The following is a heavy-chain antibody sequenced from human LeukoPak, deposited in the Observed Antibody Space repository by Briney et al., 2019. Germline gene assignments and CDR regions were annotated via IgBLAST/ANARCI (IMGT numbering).Heavy chain of an antibody. V-gene: IGHV3-23*01. CDR3: AKRGVPAAMYYFDY. J-gene: IGHJ4*02. CDR1: GFTFDDYA. Sequence: GGSLRLSCAASGFTFDDYAMNWVRQAPGKGLEWVSVISGSGGTTYYADSVKGRFTISRDNSKNTLYLQMNSLRAEDTAVYYCAKRGVPAAMYYFDYWGQGTLVTVSS. CDR2: ISGSGGTT. D-gene: IGHD2-2*01.